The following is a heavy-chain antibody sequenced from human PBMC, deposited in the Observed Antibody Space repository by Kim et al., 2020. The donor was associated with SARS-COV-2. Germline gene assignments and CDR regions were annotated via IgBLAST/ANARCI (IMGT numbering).Heavy chain of an antibody. CDR1: GFNFHNHA. CDR2: LSGSGGST. CDR3: AKIGMGDTLAGYYTGNDDFDI. D-gene: IGHD3-9*01. Sequence: GGSLRLSCEASGFNFHNHAMSWVRQAPGGGLEWVSALSGSGGSTYYAASVKGRFTISRDNSKNMLYLQMNNLRAEETAVYYCAKIGMGDTLAGYYTGNDDFDIWGQGTLVTVSP. V-gene: IGHV3-23*01. J-gene: IGHJ3*02.